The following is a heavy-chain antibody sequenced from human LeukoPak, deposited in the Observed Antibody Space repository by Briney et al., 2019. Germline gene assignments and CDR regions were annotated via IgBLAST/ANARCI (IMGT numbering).Heavy chain of an antibody. CDR1: GFSLRNYG. CDR2: IWYDGSNK. Sequence: PGGSLRLSCVASGFSLRNYGMHWVRQAPGKGLEWVAVIWYDGSNKYYADSVKGRFTISRDNSKNTLYLQMNSLRAEDTAVYYCARANGITMVRGVIKKGYYFDYWGQGTLVTVSS. CDR3: ARANGITMVRGVIKKGYYFDY. D-gene: IGHD3-10*01. J-gene: IGHJ4*02. V-gene: IGHV3-33*08.